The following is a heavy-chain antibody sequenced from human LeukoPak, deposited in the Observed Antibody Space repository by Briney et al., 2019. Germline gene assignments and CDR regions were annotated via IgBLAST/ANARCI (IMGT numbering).Heavy chain of an antibody. CDR1: GFTFSNYT. CDR3: RGVRGGTEADY. Sequence: GGSLRLSCAASGFTFSNYTMNWVRQAPGKGLEWVLYISSSSRFTYYAASVKGRFTISRDNAKNSLYLQMNSLRAEDTAVYYCRGVRGGTEADYWGQGTLVTVSS. CDR2: ISSSSRFT. V-gene: IGHV3-48*01. J-gene: IGHJ4*02. D-gene: IGHD3-10*01.